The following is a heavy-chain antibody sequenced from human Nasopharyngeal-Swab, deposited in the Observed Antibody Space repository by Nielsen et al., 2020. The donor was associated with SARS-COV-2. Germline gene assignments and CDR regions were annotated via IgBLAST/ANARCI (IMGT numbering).Heavy chain of an antibody. Sequence: GGSLRLSCIGSGFIFGSYTIVWFRQAPRKGLEWVGPISSKRYGGTPEYAASVKGRVFISRDDPDSIAFLQMNSVKTEDTALYYCCRLGVDGTTPFDYWGQGAQVTVSS. J-gene: IGHJ4*02. V-gene: IGHV3-49*03. CDR2: ISSKRYGGTP. D-gene: IGHD1-14*01. CDR1: GFIFGSYT. CDR3: CRLGVDGTTPFDY.